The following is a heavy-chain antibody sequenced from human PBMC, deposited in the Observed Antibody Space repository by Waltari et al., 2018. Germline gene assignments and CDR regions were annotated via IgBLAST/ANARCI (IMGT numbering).Heavy chain of an antibody. Sequence: EVQVVESGGGLVQPGGSLRLSCVASGFPFRSYAIPWVRQAPGKGLEWVSGISGYGTGTHYADSVKGRFSLARDNSKNTVYLEMNNLRVDDTAVYFCARVTLGGYPNGMDVWGQGTTVTVSS. CDR1: GFPFRSYA. CDR3: ARVTLGGYPNGMDV. D-gene: IGHD2-15*01. J-gene: IGHJ6*02. CDR2: ISGYGTGT. V-gene: IGHV3-23*04.